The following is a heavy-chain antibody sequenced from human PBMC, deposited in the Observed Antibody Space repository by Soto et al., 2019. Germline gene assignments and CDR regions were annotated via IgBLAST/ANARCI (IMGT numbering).Heavy chain of an antibody. D-gene: IGHD6-19*01. Sequence: QVQLQESGPGLVKPSETLSLTCTVSGGSISSYYWSWIGQPPGKGLEWIGYIYYSGSTNYNPSLKSRVTISVDTSKNQFSLKLSSVTAADTAVYYCAREAWQWSLQSYYGMDVWGQGTTVTVSS. V-gene: IGHV4-59*01. CDR3: AREAWQWSLQSYYGMDV. CDR1: GGSISSYY. CDR2: IYYSGST. J-gene: IGHJ6*02.